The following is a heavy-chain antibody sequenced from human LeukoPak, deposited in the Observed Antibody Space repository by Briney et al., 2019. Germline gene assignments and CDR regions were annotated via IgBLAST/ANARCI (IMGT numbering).Heavy chain of an antibody. J-gene: IGHJ4*02. Sequence: SETLSLTCTVSGGSISSYYWSWIRQPPGKGLEWIEYIYYSGSTNYNPSLKSRVTISVDTSKNQFSLKLSSVTAADTAVYYCAREDGDYQGSLTFDYWGQGTLATVSS. D-gene: IGHD4-17*01. CDR1: GGSISSYY. CDR2: IYYSGST. V-gene: IGHV4-59*01. CDR3: AREDGDYQGSLTFDY.